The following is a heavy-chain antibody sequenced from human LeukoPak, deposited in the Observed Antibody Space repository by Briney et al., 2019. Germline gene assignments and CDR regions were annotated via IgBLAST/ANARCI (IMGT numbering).Heavy chain of an antibody. V-gene: IGHV4-4*09. CDR1: GGSISSYY. CDR2: NYTSGST. CDR3: ASLRFLEWFDY. Sequence: SGTLSLTCIVSGGSISSYYWSWIRPPPRKGLEWIGYNYTSGSTNYNPPLKSRVTISVDTAKNKSALKLSCVPAADTAVYYCASLRFLEWFDYWGQGTLVTVSS. J-gene: IGHJ4*02. D-gene: IGHD3-3*01.